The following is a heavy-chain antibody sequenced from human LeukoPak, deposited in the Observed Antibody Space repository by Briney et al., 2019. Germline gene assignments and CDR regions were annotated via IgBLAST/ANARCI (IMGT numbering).Heavy chain of an antibody. Sequence: ASVKVSCKASGYTFTSHGSSWVRQAPGQGLEWMGWISTYNGNTNYAQKLQGRVSMTTDTSTSTAYMDLRSLRSDDTAVYYCARVGIYGNYYYYYMDVWGKGTTVTISS. V-gene: IGHV1-18*01. J-gene: IGHJ6*03. CDR1: GYTFTSHG. D-gene: IGHD4-17*01. CDR3: ARVGIYGNYYYYYMDV. CDR2: ISTYNGNT.